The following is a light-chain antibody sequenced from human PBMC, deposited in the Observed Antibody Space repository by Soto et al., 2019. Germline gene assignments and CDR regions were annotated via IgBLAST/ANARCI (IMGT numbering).Light chain of an antibody. CDR1: SSDVGGYSF. V-gene: IGLV2-14*01. Sequence: QSVLTQPASVSESPGQSITISCTGDSSDVGGYSFVSWYQHHPGKAPKLIIYEVSEWPSGVSNRFSGSKSGNTASLTISGLQGEHEADYYCISYESDNTYVFGIGLQVTVL. J-gene: IGLJ1*01. CDR2: EVS. CDR3: ISYESDNTYV.